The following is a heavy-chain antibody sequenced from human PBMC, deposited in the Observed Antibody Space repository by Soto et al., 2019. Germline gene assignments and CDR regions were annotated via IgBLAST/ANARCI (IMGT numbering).Heavy chain of an antibody. V-gene: IGHV1-3*01. CDR3: ARDAPPHDCGGDCYHFDY. CDR2: INAGNGNT. CDR1: GYTFTSYA. Sequence: GASVKVSCKARGYTFTSYAMHWVRQAPGQRLEWMGWINAGNGNTKYSQKFQGRVTITRDTSASTAYMELSSLRSEDTAVYYCARDAPPHDCGGDCYHFDYWGQGTLVTVSS. J-gene: IGHJ4*02. D-gene: IGHD2-21*01.